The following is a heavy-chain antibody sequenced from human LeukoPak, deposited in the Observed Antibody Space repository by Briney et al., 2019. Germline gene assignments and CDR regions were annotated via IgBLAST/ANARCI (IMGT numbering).Heavy chain of an antibody. V-gene: IGHV1-69*04. J-gene: IGHJ4*02. CDR3: ARDENYYDSSGYYYWYY. CDR2: IIPILGIA. D-gene: IGHD3-22*01. CDR1: GGTFSSYA. Sequence: SVKVSCKASGGTFSSYAISWVRQAPGQGLEWMGRIIPILGIANYAQKFQGRVTITADKSTSTAYMELSSLRSEDTAVYYCARDENYYDSSGYYYWYYWGQGTLVTVSS.